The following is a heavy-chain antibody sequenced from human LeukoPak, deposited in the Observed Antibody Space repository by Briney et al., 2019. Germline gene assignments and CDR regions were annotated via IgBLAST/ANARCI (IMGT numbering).Heavy chain of an antibody. Sequence: ASVKVSCKASGYTFTSYGISWVRQAPGQGLEWMGWISAYNGNTNYAQKLQGRVTMTTDTSTSTAYMELRSLRSDDTAVYYCARDHTLLRFLEWFPHQRYFDLWGRGTLVAVSS. CDR2: ISAYNGNT. J-gene: IGHJ2*01. CDR1: GYTFTSYG. V-gene: IGHV1-18*04. CDR3: ARDHTLLRFLEWFPHQRYFDL. D-gene: IGHD3-3*01.